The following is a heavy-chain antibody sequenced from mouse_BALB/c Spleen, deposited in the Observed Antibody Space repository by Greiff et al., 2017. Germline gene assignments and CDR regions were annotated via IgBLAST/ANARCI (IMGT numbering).Heavy chain of an antibody. D-gene: IGHD2-14*01. J-gene: IGHJ4*01. CDR1: GYTFTSYW. Sequence: VQLQQSGAELAKPGASVKMSCKASGYTFTSYWMHWVKQRPGQGLEWIGYINPSTGYTEYNQKFKDKATLTADKSSSTAYMQLSSLTSEDSAVYYCARDRYDYAMDYWGQGTSVTVSS. V-gene: IGHV1-7*01. CDR3: ARDRYDYAMDY. CDR2: INPSTGYT.